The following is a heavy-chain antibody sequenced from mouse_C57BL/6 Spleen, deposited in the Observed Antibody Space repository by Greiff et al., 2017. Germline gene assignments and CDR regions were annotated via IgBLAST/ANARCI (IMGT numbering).Heavy chain of an antibody. CDR2: FHPNSGST. CDR1: GYTFTSYW. CDR3: ARVYYGPRDY. D-gene: IGHD1-1*01. J-gene: IGHJ2*01. Sequence: QVQLQQPGAELVKPGASVKLSCKASGYTFTSYWMHWVKQRPGQGLEWIGMFHPNSGSTNYNEKFKSKATLTVDKSSSTAYMQLSSLTSEDSAVYYCARVYYGPRDYWGQGTTLTVSS. V-gene: IGHV1-64*01.